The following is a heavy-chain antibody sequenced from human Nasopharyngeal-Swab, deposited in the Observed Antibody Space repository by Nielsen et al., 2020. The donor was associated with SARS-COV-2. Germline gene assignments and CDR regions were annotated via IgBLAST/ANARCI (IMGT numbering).Heavy chain of an antibody. CDR2: IYPDDSDT. CDR1: GYSFTTYW. V-gene: IGHV5-51*01. Sequence: GGSLKLSCTASGYSFTTYWIDWVRQIPGKGLEWMGVIYPDDSDTRYSPSFQGQVTISADKSISTVYLQWSSLRASDTAMYYCARLSGGTLDYWGQGTLVTVSS. CDR3: ARLSGGTLDY. J-gene: IGHJ4*02. D-gene: IGHD1-14*01.